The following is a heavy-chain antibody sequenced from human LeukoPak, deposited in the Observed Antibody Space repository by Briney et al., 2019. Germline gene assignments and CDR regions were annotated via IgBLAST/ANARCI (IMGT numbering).Heavy chain of an antibody. CDR2: ISYDGSNK. CDR3: AKDRRGSGWQAYY. D-gene: IGHD6-19*01. J-gene: IGHJ4*02. V-gene: IGHV3-30*18. CDR1: GFTFSSYG. Sequence: PGGSLRLSCAASGFTFSSYGMHRIRQAPGKGLEWVAVISYDGSNKYYADSVKGRFTISRDNSKNTLYLQMNSLRAEDTAVYYCAKDRRGSGWQAYYWGQGTLVTVSS.